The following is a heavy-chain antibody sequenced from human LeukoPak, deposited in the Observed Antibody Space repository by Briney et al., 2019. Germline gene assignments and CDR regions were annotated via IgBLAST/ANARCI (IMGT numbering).Heavy chain of an antibody. CDR1: GGTFSSYA. V-gene: IGHV1-69*01. CDR2: IIPIFGTA. D-gene: IGHD4-23*01. CDR3: TNYGGTPGGAFDI. Sequence: GASVKVSCKASGGTFSSYAISWARQAPGQGLEWMGGIIPIFGTANYAQKFQGRVTITADESTSTAYMELSSLRSEDTAVSYCTNYGGTPGGAFDIWGQGTMVTVSS. J-gene: IGHJ3*02.